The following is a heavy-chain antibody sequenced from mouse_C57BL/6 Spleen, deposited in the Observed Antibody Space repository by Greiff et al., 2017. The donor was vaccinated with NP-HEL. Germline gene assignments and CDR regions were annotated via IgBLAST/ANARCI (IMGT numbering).Heavy chain of an antibody. D-gene: IGHD3-3*01. CDR1: GYAFSSSW. V-gene: IGHV1-82*01. Sequence: VQLQQSGPELVKPGASVKISCKASGYAFSSSWMNWVKQRPGKGLEWIGRIYPGDGDTNYNGKFKGKATLTADKSSSTAYMQLSSLTSEDSAVYFCAREAVYYFDYWGQGTTLTVSS. CDR3: AREAVYYFDY. J-gene: IGHJ2*01. CDR2: IYPGDGDT.